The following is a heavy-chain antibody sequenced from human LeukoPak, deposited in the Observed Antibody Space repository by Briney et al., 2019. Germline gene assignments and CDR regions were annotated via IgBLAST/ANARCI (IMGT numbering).Heavy chain of an antibody. CDR3: ARDLDYGDYPVSDY. Sequence: PSETLSLTCTVSGGSISSYYWSWIRQPAGKGLEWIGRIYTSGSTNYNPSLKSRVTISVDTSKNQFSLKLSSVTAADTAVYYCARDLDYGDYPVSDYWGQGTLVTVSS. V-gene: IGHV4-4*07. CDR2: IYTSGST. J-gene: IGHJ4*02. CDR1: GGSISSYY. D-gene: IGHD4-17*01.